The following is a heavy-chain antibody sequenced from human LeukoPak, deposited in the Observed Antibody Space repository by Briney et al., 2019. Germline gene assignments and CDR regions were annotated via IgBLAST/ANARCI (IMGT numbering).Heavy chain of an antibody. V-gene: IGHV1-46*01. CDR2: ISPSGGST. CDR1: GYTFTSYY. J-gene: IGHJ4*02. CDR3: AVGKGSREFDY. D-gene: IGHD1-26*01. Sequence: PKASVKVSCKASGYTFTSYYMHWVRQAPGQGLEWMGIISPSGGSTSYAREFQGRVTMTRDTSTSTASMELSSLRSDDTAVYYCAVGKGSREFDYWGQGTLVTVSS.